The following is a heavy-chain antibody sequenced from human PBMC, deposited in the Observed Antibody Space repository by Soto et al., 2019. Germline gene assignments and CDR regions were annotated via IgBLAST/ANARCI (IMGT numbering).Heavy chain of an antibody. CDR2: ISSSGNTI. Sequence: QVQLVEAGGGLVKPGGSLRLSCAASGFTFRDYYMTWIRQAPGRGLEWISYISSSGNTIYYADSVKGRFTISRDNAKNSLFLQLNSLRAEDTAVYYCARVRGYFEFWGQGTLVTVSS. CDR1: GFTFRDYY. V-gene: IGHV3-11*01. J-gene: IGHJ4*02. CDR3: ARVRGYFEF.